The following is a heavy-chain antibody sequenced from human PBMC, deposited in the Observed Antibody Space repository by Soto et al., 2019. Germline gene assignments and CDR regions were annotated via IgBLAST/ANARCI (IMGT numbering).Heavy chain of an antibody. Sequence: QVQLVESGGGVVQPGRSLRLSCAASGFTFSDYGMHWVRQAPGKGLEWMAVIWYDGSNKYYADSVKGRFTISRDNSKNTLYLQMSSLRAEDTGVYYCGRDWKAIDFWGQGTLVTVSS. CDR2: IWYDGSNK. V-gene: IGHV3-33*01. J-gene: IGHJ4*02. CDR1: GFTFSDYG. CDR3: GRDWKAIDF. D-gene: IGHD1-1*01.